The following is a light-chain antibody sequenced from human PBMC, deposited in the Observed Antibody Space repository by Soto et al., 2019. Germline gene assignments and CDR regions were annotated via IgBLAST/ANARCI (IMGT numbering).Light chain of an antibody. CDR1: QSVRSNY. J-gene: IGKJ2*01. CDR3: QQYGGSPYT. CDR2: GAS. V-gene: IGKV3-20*01. Sequence: EIVSTQSPGTLSLSPGERATLSCRASQSVRSNYLAWYQRKPGQAPRLLIYGASTRATGIPDRFSGTGSGTDFTLTISRLEPEDFAVYYCQQYGGSPYTFGQGTKLEIK.